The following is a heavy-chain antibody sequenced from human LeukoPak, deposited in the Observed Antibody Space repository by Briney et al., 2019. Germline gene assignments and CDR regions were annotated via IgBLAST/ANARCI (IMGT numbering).Heavy chain of an antibody. J-gene: IGHJ4*02. Sequence: GGTLRLSCAASGFTFSGYGMSWVRQAPGKGLEWVSYISGGSSFTYYVDSVKGRFTVSRDNAKNSLYLQMNSLRAEDTAVYYCARDLGYSSGPNYWGQGTRVTVSS. CDR2: ISGGSSFT. CDR1: GFTFSGYG. V-gene: IGHV3-21*01. D-gene: IGHD6-19*01. CDR3: ARDLGYSSGPNY.